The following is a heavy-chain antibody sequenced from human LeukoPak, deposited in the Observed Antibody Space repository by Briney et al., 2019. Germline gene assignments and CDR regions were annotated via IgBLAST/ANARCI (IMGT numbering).Heavy chain of an antibody. CDR2: VNWNGGST. CDR1: GFTFDDYG. CDR3: AGVGERWLQLYYYHYMDV. J-gene: IGHJ6*03. Sequence: GGSLRLSCAASGFTFDDYGMSWGRQAPGKGLEWVSGVNWNGGSTGYADSVKGRFTTSRDNAKNSLYLQMNSLRAEDTALYYCAGVGERWLQLYYYHYMDVWGKGTTVTVSS. V-gene: IGHV3-20*04. D-gene: IGHD5-24*01.